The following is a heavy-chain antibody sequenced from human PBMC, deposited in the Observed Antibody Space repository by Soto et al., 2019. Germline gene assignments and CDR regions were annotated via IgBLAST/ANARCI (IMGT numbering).Heavy chain of an antibody. Sequence: EVQLVESGGGLVQPGGSLRLSCVASGFTFSNYWMSWVRQAPGKGLEWVANIKQDGNDKYYVDSVKGRFSISRDNAKNSLNLQMNSRRADDTAVYFFTRVTRLAGHVWGQGTQVAVSS. D-gene: IGHD6-19*01. CDR2: IKQDGNDK. CDR1: GFTFSNYW. J-gene: IGHJ4*02. CDR3: TRVTRLAGHV. V-gene: IGHV3-7*01.